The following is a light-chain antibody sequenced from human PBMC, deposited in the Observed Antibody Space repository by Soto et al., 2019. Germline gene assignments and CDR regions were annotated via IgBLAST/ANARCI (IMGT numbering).Light chain of an antibody. CDR1: SSNIGAGY. CDR3: QSYDSSLSGSV. Sequence: QSVLTQPPSVSGAPGQRVTISCTGSSSNIGAGYVHWYQQLPGTAPKLLIYGNSNRPSGVPDRFSGSKSGTTASLAITRLQAEEEADDYCQSYDSSLSGSVFGGETKLTVL. CDR2: GNS. J-gene: IGLJ3*02. V-gene: IGLV1-40*01.